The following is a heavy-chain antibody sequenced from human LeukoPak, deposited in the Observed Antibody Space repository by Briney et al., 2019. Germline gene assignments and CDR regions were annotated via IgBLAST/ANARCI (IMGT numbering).Heavy chain of an antibody. Sequence: GGSLRLSCAASGFTFSNYAMSWVRQAPGKGLEWVSGISWNSGSIGYADSVKGRFTISRDNAKNSLYLQMNSLRAEDTALYYCAKDAYDSSAYRGAFDIWGQGTMVTVSS. CDR1: GFTFSNYA. J-gene: IGHJ3*02. D-gene: IGHD3-22*01. V-gene: IGHV3-9*01. CDR2: ISWNSGSI. CDR3: AKDAYDSSAYRGAFDI.